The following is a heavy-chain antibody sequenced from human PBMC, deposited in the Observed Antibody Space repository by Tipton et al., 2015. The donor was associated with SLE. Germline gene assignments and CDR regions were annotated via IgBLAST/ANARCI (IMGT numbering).Heavy chain of an antibody. CDR2: IKPDGRTI. V-gene: IGHV3-74*01. CDR3: AKLDSSGWYFQH. Sequence: SLRLSCAASGFTLNNDWMHWVRQAPGKGLVWVSRIKPDGRTINYADVVKGRFTISRDNYKNTLSLQTNNLRAEDTAVYHCAKLDSSGWYFQHWGQGTLVSVSS. D-gene: IGHD3-22*01. CDR1: GFTLNNDW. J-gene: IGHJ1*01.